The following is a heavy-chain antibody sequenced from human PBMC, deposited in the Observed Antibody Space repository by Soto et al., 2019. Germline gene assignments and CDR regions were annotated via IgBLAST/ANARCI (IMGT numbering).Heavy chain of an antibody. CDR3: ARAHTWELRPDYFDY. D-gene: IGHD1-26*01. V-gene: IGHV4-61*03. CDR1: GGSISSVNYY. CDR2: IYYTGST. Sequence: SETLSLTCTVSGGSISSVNYYWGWIRQPPGKGLEWIGYIYYTGSTNYSPSLKSRVTISVDTSKNHFSLKLNSVTAADTAVYYCARAHTWELRPDYFDYWGQGTLVTVSS. J-gene: IGHJ4*02.